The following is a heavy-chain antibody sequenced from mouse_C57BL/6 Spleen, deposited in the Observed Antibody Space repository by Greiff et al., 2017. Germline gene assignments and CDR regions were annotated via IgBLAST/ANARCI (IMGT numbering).Heavy chain of an antibody. D-gene: IGHD2-4*01. CDR1: GFTFSSYA. CDR3: ARDGYDYWFAY. J-gene: IGHJ3*01. CDR2: ISDGGSYT. Sequence: EVQGVESGGGLVKPGGSLKLSCAASGFTFSSYAMSWVRQTPEKRLEWVATISDGGSYTYYPDNVKGRFTISRDNAKNNLYLQMSHLKSEDTAMYYCARDGYDYWFAYWGQGTLVTVSA. V-gene: IGHV5-4*01.